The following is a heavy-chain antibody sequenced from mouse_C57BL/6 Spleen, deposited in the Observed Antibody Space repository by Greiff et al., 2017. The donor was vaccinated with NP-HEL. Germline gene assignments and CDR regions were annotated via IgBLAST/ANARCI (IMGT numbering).Heavy chain of an antibody. V-gene: IGHV6-6*01. J-gene: IGHJ2*01. CDR1: GFTFSDAW. D-gene: IGHD1-2*01. Sequence: EVHLVESGGGLVQPGGSMKLSCAASGFTFSDAWMDWVRQSPEQGLEWVADIRNKANNHATYYAESVKGRFTISRDDSKGSVYLQMNSLRAEDTGIYYCTRDTAAFDYWGQGTTLTVSS. CDR3: TRDTAAFDY. CDR2: IRNKANNHAT.